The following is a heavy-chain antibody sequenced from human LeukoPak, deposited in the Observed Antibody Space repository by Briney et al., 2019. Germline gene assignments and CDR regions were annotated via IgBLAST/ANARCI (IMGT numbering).Heavy chain of an antibody. Sequence: GGSLRLSCAASGSTFSSYGMHWVRQAPGKGLEWVAFIRYDGSNKYYADSVKGRFTISRDNAKNSLYLQMNSLRAEDTAVYSCATDVIARDTFDIWGQGTMVTVSS. CDR1: GSTFSSYG. CDR2: IRYDGSNK. D-gene: IGHD3-16*02. J-gene: IGHJ3*02. V-gene: IGHV3-30*02. CDR3: ATDVIARDTFDI.